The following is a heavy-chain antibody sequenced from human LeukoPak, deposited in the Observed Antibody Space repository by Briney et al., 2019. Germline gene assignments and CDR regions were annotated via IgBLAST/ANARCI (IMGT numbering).Heavy chain of an antibody. V-gene: IGHV3-30*02. D-gene: IGHD1-14*01. CDR2: IRYDGSNK. J-gene: IGHJ6*03. CDR3: AKNADRDYYYYYYMDV. Sequence: PGGSLRLSCAASGFTFSSYGMHWVRQAPGKGLEWVAFIRYDGSNKYYADSVKGRFTISRDNSKNTLYLQMNSLRAEDTAVYYCAKNADRDYYYYYYMDVWGKGTTVTVSS. CDR1: GFTFSSYG.